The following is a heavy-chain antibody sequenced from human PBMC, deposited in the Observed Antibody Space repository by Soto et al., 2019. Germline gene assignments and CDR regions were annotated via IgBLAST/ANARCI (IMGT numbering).Heavy chain of an antibody. Sequence: GSGPTLVNPTQTLPLTCTFSGFSPSPSGVGVGWNRQPPGKALEWLALIYWDDDKRYSPSLKSRLTITKDTSKNQVVLTMTNMDPVDTATYYCAHEAYSGSYDYWGQGTLVTVSS. CDR2: IYWDDDK. J-gene: IGHJ4*02. D-gene: IGHD3-10*01. CDR3: AHEAYSGSYDY. V-gene: IGHV2-5*02. CDR1: GFSPSPSGVG.